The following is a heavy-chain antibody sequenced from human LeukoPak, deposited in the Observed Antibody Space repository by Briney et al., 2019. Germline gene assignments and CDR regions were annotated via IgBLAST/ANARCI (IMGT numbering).Heavy chain of an antibody. CDR2: IYPGDSDT. CDR1: GYSFISYW. CDR3: ASQLTPFDCSGGSCYSRMDAFDI. D-gene: IGHD2-15*01. J-gene: IGHJ3*02. Sequence: GESLKLSCKGSGYSFISYWIGWVRQMPGKGLEWMEIIYPGDSDTRYSPSFQGQVTISADKFISTAYLQWSSLEASDTAMYYCASQLTPFDCSGGSCYSRMDAFDIWGQGTMVTVSS. V-gene: IGHV5-51*01.